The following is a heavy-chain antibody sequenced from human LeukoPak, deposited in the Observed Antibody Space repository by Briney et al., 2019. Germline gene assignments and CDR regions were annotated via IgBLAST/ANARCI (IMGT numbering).Heavy chain of an antibody. CDR1: GFIVSSNY. Sequence: GGSLRLSCAASGFIVSSNYMTWIRQAPGKGLEWVAFIKGDGSAKKYVDSVKGRFTISRDNAKNSLFLQMNSLRAEDTAVYYCARDRGWIQHDIWGQGTMVTVSS. D-gene: IGHD5-18*01. V-gene: IGHV3-7*01. CDR3: ARDRGWIQHDI. CDR2: IKGDGSAK. J-gene: IGHJ3*02.